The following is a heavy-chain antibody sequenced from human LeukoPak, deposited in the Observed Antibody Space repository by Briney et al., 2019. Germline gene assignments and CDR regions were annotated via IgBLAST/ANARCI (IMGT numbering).Heavy chain of an antibody. CDR2: ISDSGSNT. D-gene: IGHD5-24*01. Sequence: GGSLRLSCAASGFTFSNFAMNWVRQAPGKGLEWVATISDSGSNTYYADSVKGRFTISRDNSKNTLSLQMNTLRAEDTAVYYCAKPDGPDYWGQGTLVTVSS. V-gene: IGHV3-23*01. CDR1: GFTFSNFA. J-gene: IGHJ4*02. CDR3: AKPDGPDY.